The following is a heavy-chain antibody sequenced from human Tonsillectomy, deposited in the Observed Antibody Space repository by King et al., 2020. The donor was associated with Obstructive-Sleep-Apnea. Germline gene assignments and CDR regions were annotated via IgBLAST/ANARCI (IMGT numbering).Heavy chain of an antibody. D-gene: IGHD3-22*01. J-gene: IGHJ4*02. CDR1: GGTFSNYA. Sequence: QLVQSGAEVKKPGSSMKVSCKASGGTFSNYAISWVRQAPGQGLEWMGGIIPIFGTANYAQKFQGRVTITADESTSTGYMELSSLRSEDTAVYYCASGYYYESSGYWGPFDYWGQGTLVTVSS. V-gene: IGHV1-69*01. CDR2: IIPIFGTA. CDR3: ASGYYYESSGYWGPFDY.